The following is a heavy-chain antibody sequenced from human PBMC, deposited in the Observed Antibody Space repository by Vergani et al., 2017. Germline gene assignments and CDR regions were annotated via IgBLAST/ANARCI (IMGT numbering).Heavy chain of an antibody. V-gene: IGHV3-48*03. CDR2: ISSSGSNI. Sequence: EVQLVESGGDLVQPGGSLRLSCAASGFTFSSYEMNWVRQAPGKGLEWVSYISSSGSNIHYADSVKGRFTISRDNAKNSLYLQMNSLRAEDTAVYYCARGRSVYSSSSLDYWGQGTLVTVSS. J-gene: IGHJ4*02. D-gene: IGHD6-6*01. CDR1: GFTFSSYE. CDR3: ARGRSVYSSSSLDY.